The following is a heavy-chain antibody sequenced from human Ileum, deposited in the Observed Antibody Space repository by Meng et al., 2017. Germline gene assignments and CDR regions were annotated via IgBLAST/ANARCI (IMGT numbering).Heavy chain of an antibody. CDR1: CASVTTSHYQ. CDR2: AST. Sequence: QGQLQESGPGLVRPSEALSLLCTVSCASVTTSHYQWGWIRQPPGKGLEWIGYASTNYKPSLKSRLNISLDTSKNQVSLKLTSVTAADTAVYYCARDHWGSLDYWGQGILVTVSS. CDR3: ARDHWGSLDY. V-gene: IGHV4-61*01. J-gene: IGHJ4*02. D-gene: IGHD7-27*01.